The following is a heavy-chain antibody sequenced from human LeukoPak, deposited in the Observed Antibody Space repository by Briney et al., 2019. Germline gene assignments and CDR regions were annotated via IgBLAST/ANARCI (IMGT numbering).Heavy chain of an antibody. Sequence: SETLSLTSTVPGGSISSYFWSWIRQPPGKGLEWIGYIYDSGTTNYNPSLKSRVTISVDTSKTQFSLKLSSGTAADTAVYYCASMITMVRGVIEVYRGQGTLVTVSS. V-gene: IGHV4-59*08. CDR1: GGSISSYF. J-gene: IGHJ4*02. CDR3: ASMITMVRGVIEVY. D-gene: IGHD3-10*01. CDR2: IYDSGTT.